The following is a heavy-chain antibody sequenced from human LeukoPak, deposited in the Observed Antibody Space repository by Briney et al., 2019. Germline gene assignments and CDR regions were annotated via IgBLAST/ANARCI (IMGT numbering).Heavy chain of an antibody. Sequence: GGSLRLSCAASGFTFSSCAMSWVRQAPGQGLEWVSGMGTSGYTTYYADSVKGRFTISRDNSRNTVFLQMDSLRDDDTAVYYCAKGRSTAWYEFDSWGQGTLVTVSS. CDR3: AKGRSTAWYEFDS. CDR1: GFTFSSCA. J-gene: IGHJ4*02. CDR2: MGTSGYTT. V-gene: IGHV3-23*01. D-gene: IGHD6-13*01.